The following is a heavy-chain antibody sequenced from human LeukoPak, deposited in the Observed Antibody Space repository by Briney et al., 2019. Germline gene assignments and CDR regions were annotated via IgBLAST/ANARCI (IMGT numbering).Heavy chain of an antibody. CDR1: GFTVSSIY. Sequence: PGGSLRLSCAASGFTVSSIYMTWVRQAPGKGLEWVSVIYSGGSTYYADSVKGRFTISRDISKNTLRLQMNNLRVDDTAVYYCARVRDVYNHVFENWGQGTLVTVS. V-gene: IGHV3-53*01. D-gene: IGHD5-24*01. J-gene: IGHJ4*02. CDR2: IYSGGST. CDR3: ARVRDVYNHVFEN.